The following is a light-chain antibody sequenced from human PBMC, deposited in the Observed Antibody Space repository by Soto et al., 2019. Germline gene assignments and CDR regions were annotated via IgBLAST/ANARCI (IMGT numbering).Light chain of an antibody. J-gene: IGLJ1*01. V-gene: IGLV2-14*01. CDR1: ASDVGVYKY. CDR2: DVS. CDR3: SSYTSSITLGV. Sequence: ALTQPASVSGSPGQSVTISCTGTASDVGVYKYVSWYQQHPGKAPKLMIYDVSNRPSGVSNRFSGSKSGNTASLTISGLQDEDEADYYCSSYTSSITLGVFGTGTKVTVL.